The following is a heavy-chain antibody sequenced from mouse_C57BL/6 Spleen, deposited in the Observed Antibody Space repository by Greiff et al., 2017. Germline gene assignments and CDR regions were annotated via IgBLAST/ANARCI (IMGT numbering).Heavy chain of an antibody. Sequence: EVMLVESGEGLVKPGGSLKLSCAASGFTFSSYAMSWVRQTPEKRLEWVAYISSGGDYIYYADTVKGRFTISRDNARNTLYLQMSSLKSEDTAMYYCTRDRELTGPFDYWGQGTTLTVSS. J-gene: IGHJ2*01. CDR1: GFTFSSYA. V-gene: IGHV5-9-1*02. D-gene: IGHD4-1*01. CDR3: TRDRELTGPFDY. CDR2: ISSGGDYI.